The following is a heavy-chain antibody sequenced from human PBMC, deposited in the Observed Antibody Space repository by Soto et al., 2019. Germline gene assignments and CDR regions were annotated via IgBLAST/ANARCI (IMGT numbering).Heavy chain of an antibody. CDR1: GGSISSYY. V-gene: IGHV4-59*01. Sequence: QVQLQESGPGLVKPSETLSLTCTVSGGSISSYYWSWIRQPPGKGLEWIGYIYYSGSTTYNLSLKNRVPTSVRTYKNQFSLKRSSVTAADWAVYYCARDIRKGGSSPSAYYYGMDGWGQGTTVTVSS. CDR2: IYYSGST. J-gene: IGHJ6*02. CDR3: ARDIRKGGSSPSAYYYGMDG. D-gene: IGHD6-6*01.